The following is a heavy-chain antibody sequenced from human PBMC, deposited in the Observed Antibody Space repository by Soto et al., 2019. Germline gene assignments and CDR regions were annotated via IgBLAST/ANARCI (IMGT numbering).Heavy chain of an antibody. V-gene: IGHV4-31*03. CDR3: AREFTVTTGNNWFDP. D-gene: IGHD4-4*01. CDR2: IYYSGST. J-gene: IGHJ5*02. CDR1: GGSISSGGYY. Sequence: QVQLQESGPGLVKPSQTLSLTCTVSGGSISSGGYYWSWTRQHPGKGLEWIGYIYYSGSTYYNPSLKSRVTISVDTSKNQFSLKLSSVTAADTAVYYCAREFTVTTGNNWFDPWGQGTLVTVSS.